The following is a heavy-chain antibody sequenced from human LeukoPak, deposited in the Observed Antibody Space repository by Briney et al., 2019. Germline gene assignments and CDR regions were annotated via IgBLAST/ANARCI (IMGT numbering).Heavy chain of an antibody. CDR2: ISSSGSTI. D-gene: IGHD3-22*01. V-gene: IGHV3-11*01. CDR1: GFTFSDYY. Sequence: GGSLRLSCAASGFTFSDYYMSWIRQAPGKGLEWVSYISSSGSTIYYADSVKGRFTISRDNAKNSLYLQMNSLRAEDTAVYYCARDRPDYYDSSGYCLFDYWGQGTLVTVSS. J-gene: IGHJ4*02. CDR3: ARDRPDYYDSSGYCLFDY.